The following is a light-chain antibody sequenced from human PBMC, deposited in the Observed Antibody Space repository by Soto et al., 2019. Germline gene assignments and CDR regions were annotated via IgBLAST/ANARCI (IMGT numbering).Light chain of an antibody. CDR1: HSVTNYY. J-gene: IGKJ2*01. CDR2: GAS. CDR3: QQYANTPYT. V-gene: IGKV3-20*01. Sequence: EIVLTQSPGTLSLSPGERVTLSCRASHSVTNYYLAWYQQKLGQAPRLLVYGASNRATGIPDRFTGSGSGTDFTLTISRLEAEDFAVYYCQQYANTPYTFGQGTKLEIK.